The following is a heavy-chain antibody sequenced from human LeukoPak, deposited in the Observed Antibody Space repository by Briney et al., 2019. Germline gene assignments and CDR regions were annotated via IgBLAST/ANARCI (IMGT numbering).Heavy chain of an antibody. J-gene: IGHJ6*03. V-gene: IGHV3-48*01. Sequence: GGSLRLSCAVSGFTLSNYSMNWVRQAPGKGLEWISYISGSGFTIHYADSVKGRFTISRDNAKNSRYLQMNSLRAEDTAVYYCARGVPKTSYYYYYMDVWGKGTTVTVSS. CDR3: ARGVPKTSYYYYYMDV. CDR2: ISGSGFTI. CDR1: GFTLSNYS. D-gene: IGHD4-11*01.